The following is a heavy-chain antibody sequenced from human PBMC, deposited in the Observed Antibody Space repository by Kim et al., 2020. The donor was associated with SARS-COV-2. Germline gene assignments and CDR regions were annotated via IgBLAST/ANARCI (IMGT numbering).Heavy chain of an antibody. CDR1: GFTFSSYA. V-gene: IGHV3-30*04. CDR2: ISYDGSNK. Sequence: GGSLRLSCAASGFTFSSYAMHWVRQAPGKGLEWVAVISYDGSNKYYADSVKGRFTISRDNSKNTLYLQMNSLRAEDTAVYYCARDENFYGSGWNYNYYYYGMDVCGQGTTVTVSS. CDR3: ARDENFYGSGWNYNYYYYGMDV. D-gene: IGHD6-19*01. J-gene: IGHJ6*02.